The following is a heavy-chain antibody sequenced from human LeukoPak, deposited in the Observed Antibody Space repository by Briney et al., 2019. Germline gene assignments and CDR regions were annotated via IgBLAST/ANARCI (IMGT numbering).Heavy chain of an antibody. CDR2: IHHSGNRFETGST. CDR1: GHSIINTYY. J-gene: IGHJ4*02. D-gene: IGHD6-25*01. Sequence: SDTLSLTCTVSGHSIINTYYWGWIRQSPGKGREWIGSIHHSGNRFETGSTHYNPSLRSRVTVPADTSKNQFSLTLRSVTAADTAVYFCARNASSGFFNDWGQGTLVTVSS. CDR3: ARNASSGFFND. V-gene: IGHV4-38-2*02.